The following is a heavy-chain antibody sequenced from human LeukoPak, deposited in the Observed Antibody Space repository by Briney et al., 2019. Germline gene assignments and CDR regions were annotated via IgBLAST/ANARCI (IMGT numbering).Heavy chain of an antibody. CDR1: GGSISSYY. J-gene: IGHJ4*02. CDR3: AGPEYSSSYYFDY. D-gene: IGHD6-6*01. Sequence: SETLSLTRTVSGGSISSYYWSWIRQPPGKGLEWIGEINHSGSTNYNPSLKSRVTISVDTSKNQFSLKLSSVTAADTAVYYCAGPEYSSSYYFDYWGQGTLVTVSS. V-gene: IGHV4-34*01. CDR2: INHSGST.